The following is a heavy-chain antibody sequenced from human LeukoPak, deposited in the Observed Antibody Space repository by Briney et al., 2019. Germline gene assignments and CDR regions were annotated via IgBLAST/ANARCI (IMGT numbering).Heavy chain of an antibody. CDR2: IKQDGSEK. CDR1: AFTFSNYW. V-gene: IGHV3-7*01. D-gene: IGHD3-10*01. Sequence: PGGSLRLSCAASAFTFSNYWMSWVRQAPGKGLEWVANIKQDGSEKYYVDSVKGRFTISRDNTKNSLYLQMNSLRAEDAAVYYCARDCCGLGSHDYWGQGTLVTVSS. CDR3: ARDCCGLGSHDY. J-gene: IGHJ4*02.